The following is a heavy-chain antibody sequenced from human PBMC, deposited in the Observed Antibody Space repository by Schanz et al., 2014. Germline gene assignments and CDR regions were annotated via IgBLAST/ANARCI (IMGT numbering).Heavy chain of an antibody. CDR3: ARQGDVYRLDY. Sequence: QVQLQESGPGLVKPSETLSLTCTVSGASISFYDWNWIRQSPGKGLEWIGYIYHSGSPIYNPSLQSRVPISIDTPKNHFPLRMDSVTAADTAMYFCARQGDVYRLDYWGQGTLVTVTS. V-gene: IGHV4-59*08. CDR2: IYHSGSP. J-gene: IGHJ4*02. D-gene: IGHD1-26*01. CDR1: GASISFYD.